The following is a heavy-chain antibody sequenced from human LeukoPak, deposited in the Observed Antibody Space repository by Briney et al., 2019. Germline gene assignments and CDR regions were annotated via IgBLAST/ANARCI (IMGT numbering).Heavy chain of an antibody. V-gene: IGHV3-21*01. CDR2: ISSSSSYI. CDR1: GFTLSSYS. J-gene: IGHJ6*03. CDR3: ARTPAAMATYYYYMDV. D-gene: IGHD5-18*01. Sequence: PGGSLRLSCAASGFTLSSYSMNWVRQAPGKGLEWVSSISSSSSYIYYADSVKGRFTISRDNAKNSLYLQMNSLRAEDTAVYYCARTPAAMATYYYYMDVWGKGTTVTVSS.